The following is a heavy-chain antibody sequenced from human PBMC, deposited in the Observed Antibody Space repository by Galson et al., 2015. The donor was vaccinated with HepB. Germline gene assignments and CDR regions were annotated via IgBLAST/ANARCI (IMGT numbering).Heavy chain of an antibody. CDR2: INTNTGNP. D-gene: IGHD6-19*01. CDR3: ARQGYSSGSHYYFDL. V-gene: IGHV7-4-1*02. CDR1: GYTFTSYA. J-gene: IGHJ2*01. Sequence: SVKVSCKASGYTFTSYAMNWVRQAPGQGLEWMGWINTNTGNPTYAQGFTGRFVFSLDTSVSTAYLQISSLKASDTAMYYCARQGYSSGSHYYFDLWGRGTLVTVSS.